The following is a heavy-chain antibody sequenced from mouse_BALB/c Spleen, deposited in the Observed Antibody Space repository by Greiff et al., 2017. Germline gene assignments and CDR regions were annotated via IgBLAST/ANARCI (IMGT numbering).Heavy chain of an antibody. CDR1: GFTFSSYA. V-gene: IGHV5-6-5*01. D-gene: IGHD1-1*01. CDR3: ARGQDYGRGAMDY. J-gene: IGHJ4*01. CDR2: ISSGGST. Sequence: EVKFVESGGGLVKPGGSLKLSCAASGFTFSSYAMSWVRPTPEKRLEWVASISSGGSTYYPDSVKGRFTISRDNARNTLYLQVSSLRSEDTAMYSCARGQDYGRGAMDYWGQGTSVTVSS.